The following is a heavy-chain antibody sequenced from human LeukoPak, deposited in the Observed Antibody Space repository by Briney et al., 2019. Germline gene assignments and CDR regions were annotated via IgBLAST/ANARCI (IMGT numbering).Heavy chain of an antibody. Sequence: GSLRLSCAASGFIFSSYSMSWVRQPPGKGLEWIGEINHSGSTNYNPSLKSRVTISVDTSKNQFSLKLSSVTAADTAVYYCARTTRITIFGVVNWFDPWGQGTLVTVSS. CDR1: GFIFSSYS. CDR2: INHSGST. J-gene: IGHJ5*02. CDR3: ARTTRITIFGVVNWFDP. D-gene: IGHD3-3*01. V-gene: IGHV4-34*01.